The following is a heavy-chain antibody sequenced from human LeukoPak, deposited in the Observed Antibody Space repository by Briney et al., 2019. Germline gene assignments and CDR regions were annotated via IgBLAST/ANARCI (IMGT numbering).Heavy chain of an antibody. D-gene: IGHD2-2*02. V-gene: IGHV3-11*05. Sequence: GGSLRLSCAASGFTFSDYYMSWIRQAPGEGREWVSYISTTSTYTDYADSVRGRFTISRDNAKNLLYLQMNSLRPEDTAVYYCARDWYCSSSICYTDRNWFDPWGQGTLVTVSS. CDR1: GFTFSDYY. J-gene: IGHJ5*02. CDR2: ISTTSTYT. CDR3: ARDWYCSSSICYTDRNWFDP.